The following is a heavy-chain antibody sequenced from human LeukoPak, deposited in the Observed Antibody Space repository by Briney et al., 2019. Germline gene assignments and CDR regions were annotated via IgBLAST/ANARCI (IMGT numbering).Heavy chain of an antibody. CDR3: ARDQGGYSYADY. CDR1: GFTFSSYG. Sequence: GGSLRLSCAASGFTFSSYGMHWVRQAPGKGLEWVAVIWYDRSNKYYADSVKGRFTISRDNSKNTLYLQMSSLRAEDTAVYYCARDQGGYSYADYWGQGTLVTVSS. V-gene: IGHV3-33*01. J-gene: IGHJ4*02. CDR2: IWYDRSNK. D-gene: IGHD5-18*01.